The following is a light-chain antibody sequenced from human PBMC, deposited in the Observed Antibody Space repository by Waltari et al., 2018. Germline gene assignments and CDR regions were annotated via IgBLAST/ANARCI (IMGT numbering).Light chain of an antibody. J-gene: IGLJ2*01. CDR2: EVS. CDR3: CSYRSGSTVL. V-gene: IGLV2-18*02. Sequence: QSALTQPPSVSTSLGQSVTISCTVTSSAIPAHNGVSWYQQESGTAPRLLIYEVSKRPSGVSDRVSGSKSGNTASLTISGLQAADEADYYCCSYRSGSTVLFGGGTRLTVL. CDR1: SSAIPAHNG.